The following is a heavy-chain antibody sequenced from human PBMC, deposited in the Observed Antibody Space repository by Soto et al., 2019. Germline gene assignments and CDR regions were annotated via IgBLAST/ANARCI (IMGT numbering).Heavy chain of an antibody. D-gene: IGHD3-10*01. CDR3: AKGVLSFHYGMEV. J-gene: IGHJ6*02. CDR2: ISSTAGRTS. CDR1: GFTFNTYP. V-gene: IGHV3-23*01. Sequence: PGGSLRLSCAPSGFTFNTYPMTSVRQAPGKGLEWVSSISSTAGRTSSYADSVKGRFAISRDFSDNTVYLQMNNLRVDDTAVYFCAKGVLSFHYGMEVWGQGTTGTAP.